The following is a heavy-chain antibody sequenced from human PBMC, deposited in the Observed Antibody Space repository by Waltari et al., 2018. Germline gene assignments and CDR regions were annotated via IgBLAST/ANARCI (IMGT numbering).Heavy chain of an antibody. CDR3: TTEGGRTWPMY. J-gene: IGHJ4*02. CDR1: GFTFANAW. V-gene: IGHV3-15*01. Sequence: EVQLVESGGGLVKPGDSLRLSCVASGFTFANAWINWVRQAPGKGLAWVGRLKSKAEGGTTDYAAPVKGRFAISRDDSKDTAYLQMNSLKTEDTAMYFCTTEGGRTWPMYWGQGTLVTVSS. CDR2: LKSKAEGGTT. D-gene: IGHD2-2*01.